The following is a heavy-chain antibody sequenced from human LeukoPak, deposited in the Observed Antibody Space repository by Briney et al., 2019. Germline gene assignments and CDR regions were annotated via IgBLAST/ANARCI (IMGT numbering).Heavy chain of an antibody. Sequence: SGGSLRLSCAASGFTFSSYNMNWVRQAPGKGLEWVSFISSSSSYIYYTDSIKGRFTISRDNSKNTLYLQMNSLRAEDTAIYYCAGAGGHAFDIWGQGTMVTVSS. D-gene: IGHD6-19*01. V-gene: IGHV3-21*01. CDR2: ISSSSSYI. CDR3: AGAGGHAFDI. CDR1: GFTFSSYN. J-gene: IGHJ3*02.